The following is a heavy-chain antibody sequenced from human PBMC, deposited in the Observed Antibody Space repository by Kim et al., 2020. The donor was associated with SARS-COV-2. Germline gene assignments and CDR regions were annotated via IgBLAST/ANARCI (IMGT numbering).Heavy chain of an antibody. D-gene: IGHD2-15*01. J-gene: IGHJ5*02. CDR3: ARALGVYCSGGSCPNWFDP. Sequence: SETLSLTCTVSGGSISSYYWSWIRQPPGKVLEWIGYIYYSGSTNYNPSLKSRVTISVDTSKNQFSLKLSSVTAADTAVYYCARALGVYCSGGSCPNWFDPWGQGTLVTVSS. V-gene: IGHV4-59*01. CDR1: GGSISSYY. CDR2: IYYSGST.